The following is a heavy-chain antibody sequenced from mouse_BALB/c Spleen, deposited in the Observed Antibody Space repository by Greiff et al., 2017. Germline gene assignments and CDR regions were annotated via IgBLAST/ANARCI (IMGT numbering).Heavy chain of an antibody. J-gene: IGHJ2*01. V-gene: IGHV1-54*01. CDR3: ARRISGYYYFDY. CDR2: INPGSGGT. Sequence: VQLQQSGAELVRPGTSVKVSCKASGYAFTNYLIEWVKQRPGQGLEWIGVINPGSGGTNYNEKFKGKATLTADKSSSTAYMQLSSLTSDDSAVYFCARRISGYYYFDYWGQGTTLTVSS. CDR1: GYAFTNYL. D-gene: IGHD3-1*01.